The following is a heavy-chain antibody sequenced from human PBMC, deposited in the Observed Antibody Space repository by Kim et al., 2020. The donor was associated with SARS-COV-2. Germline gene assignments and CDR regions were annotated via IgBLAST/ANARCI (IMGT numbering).Heavy chain of an antibody. Sequence: GGSLRLSCAASGFTFSSYGMHWVRQAPGKGLEWVAVIWYDGSNKYYADSVKGRFTISRDNSKNTLYLQMNSLRAEDTAVYYCAKGGWTYYDFWSGYMNWGRGTLVTVSS. J-gene: IGHJ2*01. CDR3: AKGGWTYYDFWSGYMN. V-gene: IGHV3-33*06. CDR1: GFTFSSYG. CDR2: IWYDGSNK. D-gene: IGHD3-3*01.